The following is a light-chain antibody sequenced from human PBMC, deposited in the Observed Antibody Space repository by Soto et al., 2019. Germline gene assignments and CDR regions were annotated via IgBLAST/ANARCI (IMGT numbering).Light chain of an antibody. Sequence: EVVMTQSPATLSVSPGERVTFSCRASQSVTTNLAWYQHKPGQSPRLLISDASTGASGIPPRFSGSGSGTEFTLTIDRLQYADFEVYYCQQYGETPWTLGQGTKVDIK. J-gene: IGKJ1*01. V-gene: IGKV3-15*01. CDR2: DAS. CDR1: QSVTTN. CDR3: QQYGETPWT.